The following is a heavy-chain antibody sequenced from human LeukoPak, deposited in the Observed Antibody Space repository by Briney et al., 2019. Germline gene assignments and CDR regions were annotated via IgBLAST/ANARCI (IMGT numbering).Heavy chain of an antibody. J-gene: IGHJ3*02. Sequence: GVSLRLSCAASGFTFSSYAMSWVRQAPGKGLEWVSAISGSGGSTYYADSVKGRFTISRDNSKNTLYLQMNSLGAEDTAVYYCAKEEYPMVMYDAFDIWGQGTMVTVSS. CDR1: GFTFSSYA. V-gene: IGHV3-23*01. CDR2: ISGSGGST. CDR3: AKEEYPMVMYDAFDI. D-gene: IGHD5-18*01.